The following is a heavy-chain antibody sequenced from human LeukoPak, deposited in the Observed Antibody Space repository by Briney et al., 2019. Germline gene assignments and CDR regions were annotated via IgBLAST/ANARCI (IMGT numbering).Heavy chain of an antibody. V-gene: IGHV4-39*01. CDR1: GGSITSSNYY. J-gene: IGHJ5*02. D-gene: IGHD3-10*01. CDR2: ICYSGST. CDR3: ASYYYDSGTFYTKYFDP. Sequence: KSSETLSLTCTVFGGSITSSNYYWGWIRQPPGKGLEWIGTICYSGSTYYNPSLKGRVTISVDASKNQFSLRLTSVTAADTAVYYCASYYYDSGTFYTKYFDPWGQGTLVTVSS.